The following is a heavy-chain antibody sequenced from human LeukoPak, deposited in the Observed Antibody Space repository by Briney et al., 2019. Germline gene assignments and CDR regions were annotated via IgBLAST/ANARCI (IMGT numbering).Heavy chain of an antibody. CDR3: ARVSSGKYWGAFDV. CDR1: GGTFSSYA. Sequence: SVKVSCKASGGTFSSYAISWVRQAPGQGLEWMGGIIPIFGTANYAQKFQGRVTITTDESTSTAYMELRSLRSDDTAVYYCARVSSGKYWGAFDVWGQGTVVTVSS. V-gene: IGHV1-69*05. D-gene: IGHD1-26*01. CDR2: IIPIFGTA. J-gene: IGHJ3*01.